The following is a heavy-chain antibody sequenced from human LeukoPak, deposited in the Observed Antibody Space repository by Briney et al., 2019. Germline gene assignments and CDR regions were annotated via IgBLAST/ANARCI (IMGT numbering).Heavy chain of an antibody. D-gene: IGHD6-13*01. Sequence: GGSLRLSCAAFGLTFSSYAMSWVRQAPGKGLEWVSAISGSGGSTYYADSVKGRFTISRDNSKNTLYLQMNSVRAEDTAVYYCAKAWPAAGTLLYFDYWGQGTLVTVSS. CDR2: ISGSGGST. CDR3: AKAWPAAGTLLYFDY. V-gene: IGHV3-23*01. CDR1: GLTFSSYA. J-gene: IGHJ4*02.